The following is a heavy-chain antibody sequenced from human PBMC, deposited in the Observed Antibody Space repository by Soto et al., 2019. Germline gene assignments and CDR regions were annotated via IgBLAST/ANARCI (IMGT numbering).Heavy chain of an antibody. CDR1: KFTFSSYG. V-gene: IGHV3-30*18. J-gene: IGHJ4*02. CDR3: VKDKGTSGLSYYFDY. D-gene: IGHD2-15*01. CDR2: ISFDGKNK. Sequence: GGSLRLSCAASKFTFSSYGMHWVRQAPGKGLEWVAVISFDGKNKYYTDSVKGRFTISRDNSRDTLYLQMNSLRAEDTAVYYCVKDKGTSGLSYYFDYWGQGTLVTVSS.